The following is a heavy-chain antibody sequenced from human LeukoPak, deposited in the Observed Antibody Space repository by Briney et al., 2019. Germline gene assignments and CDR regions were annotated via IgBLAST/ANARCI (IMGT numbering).Heavy chain of an antibody. Sequence: SVKVSCKASGGTFSSYAISWVRQAPGQGLEWMGGIIPIFGTANYAQKFQGRVTITADESTSTAYMELSSLRSEDTAVYYCARDREQLSYLGAFDIWGQGTMVTVSS. D-gene: IGHD5-18*01. J-gene: IGHJ3*02. CDR1: GGTFSSYA. CDR3: ARDREQLSYLGAFDI. CDR2: IIPIFGTA. V-gene: IGHV1-69*13.